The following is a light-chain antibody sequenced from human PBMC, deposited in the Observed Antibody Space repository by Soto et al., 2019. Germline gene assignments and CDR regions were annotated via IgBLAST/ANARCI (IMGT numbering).Light chain of an antibody. Sequence: DIQMTQSPSTLSASVGDRVTITCRASQSISNWLAWYQQRPGKAPKLLIYDASSLQSGVPSRFSGSGSGTEFTLPISSLQPDDFATYYCQQYNSYSPYTFGQGTKLEI. CDR1: QSISNW. J-gene: IGKJ2*01. CDR3: QQYNSYSPYT. V-gene: IGKV1-5*01. CDR2: DAS.